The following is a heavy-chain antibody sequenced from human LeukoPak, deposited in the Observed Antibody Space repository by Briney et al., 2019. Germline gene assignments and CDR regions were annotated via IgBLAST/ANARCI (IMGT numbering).Heavy chain of an antibody. V-gene: IGHV3-7*01. CDR3: ARDPLNGALDI. Sequence: GGSLTLSCTASGFSFSGSWRSWVRQLPGKGLEWLADMNPDGSTIVYVDSVKGRFTISRNNAKNSVYLQMDGLRAEDTAVYYCARDPLNGALDIWGQGTLVTVSS. CDR2: MNPDGSTI. CDR1: GFSFSGSW. J-gene: IGHJ3*02.